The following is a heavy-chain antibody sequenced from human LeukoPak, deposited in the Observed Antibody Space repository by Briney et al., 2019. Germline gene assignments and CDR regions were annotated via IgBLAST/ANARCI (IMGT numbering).Heavy chain of an antibody. V-gene: IGHV5-51*01. J-gene: IGHJ6*03. CDR1: GYSFSSNW. Sequence: GESLKISCKGSGYSFSSNWIGWVRQMPGKGLEWMGIIYPDDSDTRYSPSFQGQVTISADKSISTAYLQWSSLKASDTAIYYCARQGAAGKYYYYYMDVWGKGTTVTVSS. CDR3: ARQGAAGKYYYYYMDV. CDR2: IYPDDSDT. D-gene: IGHD6-13*01.